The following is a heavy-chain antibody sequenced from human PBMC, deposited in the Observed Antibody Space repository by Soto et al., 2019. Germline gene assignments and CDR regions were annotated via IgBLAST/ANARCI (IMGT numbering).Heavy chain of an antibody. CDR2: IWYDGSYK. V-gene: IGHV3-33*01. J-gene: IGHJ4*02. Sequence: QVPLVESGGGVVQPGRSLRLSCAASGFTFSSSGMHWVRQAPGKGLEWLAVIWYDGSYKYNADSVKGRFTISRDNSKNMLYLQMNSLRAEDSAVYYCARGNWKYGYFDYWGQGTLVTVSS. D-gene: IGHD1-7*01. CDR1: GFTFSSSG. CDR3: ARGNWKYGYFDY.